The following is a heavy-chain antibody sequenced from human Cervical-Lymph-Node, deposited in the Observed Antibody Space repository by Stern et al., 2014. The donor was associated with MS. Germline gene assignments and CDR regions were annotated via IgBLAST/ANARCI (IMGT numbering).Heavy chain of an antibody. Sequence: VQLVESGAEVKKPGASVKVSCKASGYTFTSYYIHWVRQAHGQGLEWMGIINPSGGSTSYAQKFQGRVTMTRDTSTSTVYMELSSLRSEDTAVYYCARGGRYSGSYEGGFDYWGQGTLVTVSS. CDR3: ARGGRYSGSYEGGFDY. CDR1: GYTFTSYY. J-gene: IGHJ4*02. V-gene: IGHV1-46*01. D-gene: IGHD1-26*01. CDR2: INPSGGST.